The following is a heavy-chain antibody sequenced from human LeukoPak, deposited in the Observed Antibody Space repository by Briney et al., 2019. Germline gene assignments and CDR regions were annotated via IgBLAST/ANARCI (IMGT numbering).Heavy chain of an antibody. J-gene: IGHJ4*02. D-gene: IGHD7-27*01. V-gene: IGHV3-74*01. Sequence: GGSLRLSCAASGFAFSSNWTHWVRQTPGKGLVWVSRINSGGSGTSYADSVEGRFTISRDNAKNTLYLQMNSLRAEDTAVYYCATSLGPLTEYWGQGTLVTVSS. CDR2: INSGGSGT. CDR3: ATSLGPLTEY. CDR1: GFAFSSNW.